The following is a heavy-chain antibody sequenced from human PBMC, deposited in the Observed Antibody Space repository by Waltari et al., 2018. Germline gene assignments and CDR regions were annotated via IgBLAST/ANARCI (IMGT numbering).Heavy chain of an antibody. J-gene: IGHJ4*02. CDR2: IYYSGTT. Sequence: QVQLQESGPGLVKPSETLSLTCTVSGGSISTYYWSWIRQPPGKGLEWIGYIYYSGTTNYNPSLKSRVTISVDTSKNQFSLKLSSVTAADTAVYYCARGYSGNYGRFDYWGQGTLVIVS. D-gene: IGHD5-12*01. CDR1: GGSISTYY. V-gene: IGHV4-59*01. CDR3: ARGYSGNYGRFDY.